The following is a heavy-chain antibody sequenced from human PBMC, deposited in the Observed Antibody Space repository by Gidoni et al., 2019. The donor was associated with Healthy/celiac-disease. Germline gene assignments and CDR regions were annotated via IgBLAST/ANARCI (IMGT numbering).Heavy chain of an antibody. CDR3: ARALVRFLEWFQLFDDAFDI. J-gene: IGHJ3*02. CDR2: ISSSSSYI. D-gene: IGHD3-3*01. Sequence: EVQLVESGGGLVKPGGSLRLSCAASGFTFSSYSMNWVRQAPGKGLEWVSSISSSSSYIYYADSVKGRFTISRDNAKNSLYLQMNSLRAEDTAVYYCARALVRFLEWFQLFDDAFDIWGQGTMVTVSS. CDR1: GFTFSSYS. V-gene: IGHV3-21*01.